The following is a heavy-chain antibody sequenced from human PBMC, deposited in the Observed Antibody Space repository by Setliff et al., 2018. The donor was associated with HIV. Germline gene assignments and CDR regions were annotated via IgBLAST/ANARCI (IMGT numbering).Heavy chain of an antibody. J-gene: IGHJ4*02. CDR3: AREVPSNTGSYYKKY. CDR2: ISPYNGHT. CDR1: DYTFTSYG. V-gene: IGHV1-18*01. Sequence: ASVKVSCKASDYTFTSYGINWVRQAPGQGLEWMGWISPYNGHTKYAQKFQGRVTLTTDTPTNTASLELRSLTSDDTAAYYCAREVPSNTGSYYKKYWGQGTLVTVSS. D-gene: IGHD3-10*01.